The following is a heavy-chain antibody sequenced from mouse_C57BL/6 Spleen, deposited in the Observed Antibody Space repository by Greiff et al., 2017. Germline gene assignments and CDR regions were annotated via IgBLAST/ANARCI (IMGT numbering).Heavy chain of an antibody. Sequence: QVTLKESGPGILQSSQTLSLTCSFSGFSLCTSGMGVSWIRQPSGKGLEWLAHIYWDDDKRYNPSLKSRLTISKDTSRNQVFLKITSVDTADTATYYCARMVGDWYFDVWGTGTTVTVSS. V-gene: IGHV8-12*01. CDR3: ARMVGDWYFDV. CDR2: IYWDDDK. J-gene: IGHJ1*03. D-gene: IGHD2-2*01. CDR1: GFSLCTSGMG.